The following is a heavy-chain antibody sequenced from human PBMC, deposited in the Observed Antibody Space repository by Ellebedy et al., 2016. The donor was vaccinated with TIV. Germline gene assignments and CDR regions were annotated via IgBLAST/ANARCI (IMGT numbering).Heavy chain of an antibody. CDR3: AKGPYSSGWYLFDY. CDR1: GGTFSNYA. Sequence: ASVKVSCKASGGTFSNYAISWVRQAPGQGLEWMGGIIPIFGTANYAQKFQGRVTITADESTSTAYMELSSLRSEDTAVYYCAKGPYSSGWYLFDYWGQGTLVTVSS. D-gene: IGHD6-19*01. J-gene: IGHJ4*02. CDR2: IIPIFGTA. V-gene: IGHV1-69*13.